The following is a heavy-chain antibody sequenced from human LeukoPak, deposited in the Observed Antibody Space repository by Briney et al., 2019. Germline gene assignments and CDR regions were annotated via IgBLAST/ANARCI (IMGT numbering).Heavy chain of an antibody. Sequence: SETLSLTCTVSGDSISSSNSYWGWIRQPPGKGLEWIGEINHSGGTNYNPSLKSRVTISVDTSKNQFSLKLSSVTAADTAVYYCARRVVVTAAHDYWGQGTLVTVSS. V-gene: IGHV4-39*07. CDR3: ARRVVVTAAHDY. D-gene: IGHD2-21*02. CDR2: INHSGGT. CDR1: GDSISSSNSY. J-gene: IGHJ4*02.